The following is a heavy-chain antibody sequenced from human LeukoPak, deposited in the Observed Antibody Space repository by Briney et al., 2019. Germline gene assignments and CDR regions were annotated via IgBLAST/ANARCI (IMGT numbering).Heavy chain of an antibody. CDR2: LYYSGST. J-gene: IGHJ5*02. D-gene: IGHD3-22*01. CDR1: GGSISSSSYY. CDR3: GREAMDYYDSSGYP. V-gene: IGHV4-39*07. Sequence: PSETLSLTCTVSGGSISSSSYYWGWIRQPPGKGLEWIGSLYYSGSTYYNPSLKSRVTISVDTSKNQFSLKLSSVTAADTAVYYCGREAMDYYDSSGYPWGQGTLVTVSS.